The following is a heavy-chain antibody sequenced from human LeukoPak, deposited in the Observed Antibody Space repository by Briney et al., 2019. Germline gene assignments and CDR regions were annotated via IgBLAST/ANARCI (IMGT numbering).Heavy chain of an antibody. CDR1: GGTFSSYA. CDR3: ARDPTNRSGGSSWFDP. D-gene: IGHD2-15*01. CDR2: IIPIFGTA. Sequence: VASVKVSCKASGGTFSSYAISWVRQAPGQGLEWMGRIIPIFGTANYAQKFQGRVTITTDESTSTAYMELSSLRSEATAVYYCARDPTNRSGGSSWFDPWGQGTLVTVSS. V-gene: IGHV1-69*05. J-gene: IGHJ5*02.